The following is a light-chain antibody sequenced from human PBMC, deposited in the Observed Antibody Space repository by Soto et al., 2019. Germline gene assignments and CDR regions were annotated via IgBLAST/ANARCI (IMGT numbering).Light chain of an antibody. V-gene: IGLV2-23*02. CDR2: EVT. CDR3: CSFAGTSTYV. J-gene: IGLJ1*01. CDR1: SSDVGTYNI. Sequence: QSVLTQPASVSGSPGQSITISCTGTSSDVGTYNIVSWYQQHPGKAPKLIIYEVTKRPSGVSNRFSGSKSGNTASLTISELQAEDEADYHCCSFAGTSTYVFGSGTKVTVL.